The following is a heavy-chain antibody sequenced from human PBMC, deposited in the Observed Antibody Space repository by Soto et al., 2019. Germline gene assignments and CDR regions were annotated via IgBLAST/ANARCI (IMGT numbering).Heavy chain of an antibody. D-gene: IGHD2-8*01. Sequence: PSQTLSLTCAISGDSVSSNSAAWNWIRQSPSRGLEWLGRTYYRSKWYNDYAVSVKSRITINPDTSKNQFSLQLNSVTPEDTAVYYCAGSPYCTNGVCLKNWFDPWGQGTLVTVSS. CDR1: GDSVSSNSAA. J-gene: IGHJ5*02. CDR2: TYYRSKWYN. CDR3: AGSPYCTNGVCLKNWFDP. V-gene: IGHV6-1*01.